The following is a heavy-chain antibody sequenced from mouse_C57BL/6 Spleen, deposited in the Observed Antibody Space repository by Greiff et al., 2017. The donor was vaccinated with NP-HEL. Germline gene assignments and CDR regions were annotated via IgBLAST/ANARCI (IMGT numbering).Heavy chain of an antibody. Sequence: QVQLKESGPELVKPGASVKISCKASGYAFSSSWMNWVKQRPGKGLEWIGRIYPGDGDTNYNGKFKGKATLTADKSSSTAYMQLSSLTSEDSAVYFCARGLLLDYWGQGTTLTVSS. J-gene: IGHJ2*01. CDR2: IYPGDGDT. D-gene: IGHD2-3*01. CDR3: ARGLLLDY. V-gene: IGHV1-82*01. CDR1: GYAFSSSW.